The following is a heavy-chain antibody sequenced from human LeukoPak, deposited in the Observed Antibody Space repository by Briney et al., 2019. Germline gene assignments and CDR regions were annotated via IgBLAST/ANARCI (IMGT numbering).Heavy chain of an antibody. CDR1: GFSFSNYA. J-gene: IGHJ4*02. CDR2: ISGSGGST. Sequence: GGSLRLSCAASGFSFSNYALSWVRQAPGKGLEWVSDISGSGGSTYYADSVKGRFTISRDNSKNTMYLQMNSLRAEDTAVYYCAKRIQSAMAMGYWGQGTLVTVSS. V-gene: IGHV3-23*01. CDR3: AKRIQSAMAMGY. D-gene: IGHD5-18*01.